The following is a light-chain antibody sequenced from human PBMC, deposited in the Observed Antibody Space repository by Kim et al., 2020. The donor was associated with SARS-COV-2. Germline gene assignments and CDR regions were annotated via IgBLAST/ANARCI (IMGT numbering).Light chain of an antibody. CDR1: SLKTYS. J-gene: IGLJ2*01. Sequence: SSELTQDPAVSVALGQTVRITCQGDSLKTYSASWYQQKAGQAPRLVLHETKRRPSGIPDRFSGSKSGNTASLTITGTQAEDDADYYCHSRDTNHNNAIFGGGTQLTVL. CDR2: ETK. V-gene: IGLV3-19*01. CDR3: HSRDTNHNNAI.